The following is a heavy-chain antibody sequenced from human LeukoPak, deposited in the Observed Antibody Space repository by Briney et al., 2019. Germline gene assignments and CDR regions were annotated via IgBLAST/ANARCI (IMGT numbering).Heavy chain of an antibody. V-gene: IGHV4-61*02. Sequence: PSETLSLTCTVSGGSISSGSYYWSWIRQPAGKGLEWIGRIYTSGSTNYNPSLKSRVTISVDTSKNQFSLKLSSVTAADTAVYYCVIWNVDYYYMDVWGKGTTVTVSS. CDR2: IYTSGST. CDR1: GGSISSGSYY. CDR3: VIWNVDYYYMDV. J-gene: IGHJ6*03. D-gene: IGHD1-1*01.